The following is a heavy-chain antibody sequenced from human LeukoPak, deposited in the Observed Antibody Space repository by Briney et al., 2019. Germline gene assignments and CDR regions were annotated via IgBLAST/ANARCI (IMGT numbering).Heavy chain of an antibody. CDR2: IYTSGST. CDR3: ARDRGVYCSSTSCRGFDY. CDR1: GGSISSYY. D-gene: IGHD2-2*01. V-gene: IGHV4-4*07. J-gene: IGHJ4*02. Sequence: SETLSLTCTVSGGSISSYYWSWIRQPAGKGLEWIGRIYTSGSTNYNPSLKSRVTMSVDTSKNQFSLKPSSVTAADTAVYYCARDRGVYCSSTSCRGFDYWGQGTLVTVSS.